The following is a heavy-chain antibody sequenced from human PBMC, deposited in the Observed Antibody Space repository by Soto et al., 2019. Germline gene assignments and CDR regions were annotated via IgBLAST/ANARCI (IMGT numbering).Heavy chain of an antibody. Sequence: QVQLVQSGAEVKKPGSSVKVSCKASGGTFSSYAISWVRQAPGQGLEWMGGIIPIFGTANYAQKFQGRVTITADESMSTAYMELSSLRSEDTAVYYCASPGGGSYHPKYDYWGQGTLVTVSS. CDR3: ASPGGGSYHPKYDY. V-gene: IGHV1-69*01. J-gene: IGHJ4*02. CDR1: GGTFSSYA. CDR2: IIPIFGTA. D-gene: IGHD1-26*01.